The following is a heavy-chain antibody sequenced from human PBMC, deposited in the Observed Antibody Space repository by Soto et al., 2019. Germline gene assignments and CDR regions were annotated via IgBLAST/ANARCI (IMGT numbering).Heavy chain of an antibody. CDR2: ISGSGGST. Sequence: GGSLIISCGASGVKCSSYSMSWVRQDPGKGLEWVSAISGSGGSTYYADSVRGRFTISRDNSKKTLYLQMSSLRADDSAVYFCARGSKDSYPGSRIFDFWGRGTPVPVSS. D-gene: IGHD3-10*01. J-gene: IGHJ4*02. V-gene: IGHV3-23*01. CDR1: GVKCSSYS. CDR3: ARGSKDSYPGSRIFDF.